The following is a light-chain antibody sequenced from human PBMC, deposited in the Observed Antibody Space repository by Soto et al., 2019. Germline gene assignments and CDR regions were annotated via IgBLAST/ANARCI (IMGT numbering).Light chain of an antibody. J-gene: IGLJ2*01. CDR1: SSNIGSYNL. CDR2: EGS. Sequence: QSVLTQPASVSGSLGQSITISCIGTSSNIGSYNLVSWYQHQPGKAPKIMIFEGSKRPSGVSNRFSGSRSGNTASLTISGLQAEDEADYYCQSYDSSLSGSVVFGGGTKLTVL. V-gene: IGLV2-14*02. CDR3: QSYDSSLSGSVV.